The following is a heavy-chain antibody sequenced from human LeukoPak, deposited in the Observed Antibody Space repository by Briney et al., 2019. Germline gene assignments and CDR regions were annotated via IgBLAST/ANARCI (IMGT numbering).Heavy chain of an antibody. CDR1: GFTFSSYS. J-gene: IGHJ4*02. V-gene: IGHV3-21*01. Sequence: GGSLRLSCAASGFTFSSYSMNWVRQAPGKGLEWVSSISSSSSYIYYADSVKGRFTIFRDNAKNSLYLQMNSLRAEDTAVYYCASLGYCRSTSCYGLDYWGQGTLVTVSS. D-gene: IGHD2-2*01. CDR2: ISSSSSYI. CDR3: ASLGYCRSTSCYGLDY.